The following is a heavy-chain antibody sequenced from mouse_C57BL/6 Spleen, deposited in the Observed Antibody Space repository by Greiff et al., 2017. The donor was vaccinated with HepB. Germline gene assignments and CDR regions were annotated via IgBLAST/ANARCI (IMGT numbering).Heavy chain of an antibody. CDR2: ISDGGSYT. CDR3: ARDRTGSYYFDY. CDR1: GFTFSSYA. V-gene: IGHV5-4*01. Sequence: EVHLVESGGGLVKPGGSLKLSCAASGFTFSSYAMSWVRQTPEKRLEWVATISDGGSYTYYPDNVKDRFTISRDNAKNNLYLQMSHLKSEDTAMYYCARDRTGSYYFDYWGQGTTLTVSS. D-gene: IGHD4-1*01. J-gene: IGHJ2*01.